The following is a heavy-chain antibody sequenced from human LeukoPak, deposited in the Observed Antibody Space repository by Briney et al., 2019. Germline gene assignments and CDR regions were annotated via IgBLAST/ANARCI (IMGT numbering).Heavy chain of an antibody. CDR3: ARDNEYYYDSSGLLAY. J-gene: IGHJ4*02. CDR2: ISYDGSNK. Sequence: GVLRLSCAASGFTFSSYAMHWVRQAPGKGLEWVAVISYDGSNKYYADSVKGRFTISRDNSKNTLYLQMNSLRAEDTAVYYCARDNEYYYDSSGLLAYWGQGTLVTVSS. CDR1: GFTFSSYA. V-gene: IGHV3-30-3*01. D-gene: IGHD3-22*01.